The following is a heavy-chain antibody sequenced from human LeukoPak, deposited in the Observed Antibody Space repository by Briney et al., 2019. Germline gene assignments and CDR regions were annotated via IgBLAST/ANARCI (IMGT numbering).Heavy chain of an antibody. CDR3: ASGRFTETTLLDFDY. Sequence: ASVKVSGKASGYTFTSYDINWVRQATGQGLEWMGWMNPNSGNTGYAQKFQGRVTMTRNTSISTAYMELSSLRSEDTAVYYCASGRFTETTLLDFDYWGQGTLVTVSS. CDR1: GYTFTSYD. J-gene: IGHJ4*02. V-gene: IGHV1-8*01. CDR2: MNPNSGNT. D-gene: IGHD4-17*01.